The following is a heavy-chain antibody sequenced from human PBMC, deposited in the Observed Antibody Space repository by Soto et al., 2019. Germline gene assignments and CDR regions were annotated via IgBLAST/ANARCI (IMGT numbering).Heavy chain of an antibody. CDR3: ASPRPPYGGMDV. CDR1: GGSISSSSYY. Sequence: QLQLQESGPGLVKPSETLSLTCTVSGGSISSSSYYWGWIRQPPGKGLEWIGSIYYSGSTYYNPSPKSRVTISVDTSKSQFSLKLSSVTAADTAVYYCASPRPPYGGMDVWGQGTTVTVSS. D-gene: IGHD4-17*01. CDR2: IYYSGST. V-gene: IGHV4-39*01. J-gene: IGHJ6*02.